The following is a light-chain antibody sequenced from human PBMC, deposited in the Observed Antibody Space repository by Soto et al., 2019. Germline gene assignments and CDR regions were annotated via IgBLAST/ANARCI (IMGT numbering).Light chain of an antibody. CDR1: QSISSY. CDR3: QQSYSTRRLT. CDR2: AAS. J-gene: IGKJ4*01. Sequence: DIQMTQSPSSLSASVGDRVTITCRASQSISSYLNWYQQKPGKAPKLLIYAASSLQSGVPSRFSGSVSGTDFTLTISSLQPEDFATYYCQQSYSTRRLTFGGGTKVDI. V-gene: IGKV1-39*01.